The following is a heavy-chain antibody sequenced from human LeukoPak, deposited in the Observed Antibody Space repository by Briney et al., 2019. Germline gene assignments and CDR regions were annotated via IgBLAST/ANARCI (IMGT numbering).Heavy chain of an antibody. CDR2: IKSKTDGGTT. D-gene: IGHD3-3*01. V-gene: IGHV3-15*01. Sequence: GGSLRLSCAASGFTFSNAWMSWVRQAPGKGLEWVGRIKSKTDGGTTDYAAPVKGRFTISRDDSKNTLYLQMNSLKTEDTAVYYCTTDAGLEWLFLPGNAFDIWGQRTMVTVSS. CDR1: GFTFSNAW. CDR3: TTDAGLEWLFLPGNAFDI. J-gene: IGHJ3*02.